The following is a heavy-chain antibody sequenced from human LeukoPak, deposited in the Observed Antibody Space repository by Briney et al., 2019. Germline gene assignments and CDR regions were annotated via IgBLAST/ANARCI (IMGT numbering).Heavy chain of an antibody. CDR1: GYTFTNYG. Sequence: ASVKVSCKASGYTFTNYGISWVRQAPGQGLEWTGWISVYNGNTNYAQKLQGRVTMTTDTSTSTAYMELRSLRSDDTAVYYCARHQFCSGSTCYSNFDYWGQGTLVTVSS. D-gene: IGHD2-15*01. J-gene: IGHJ4*02. CDR2: ISVYNGNT. V-gene: IGHV1-18*01. CDR3: ARHQFCSGSTCYSNFDY.